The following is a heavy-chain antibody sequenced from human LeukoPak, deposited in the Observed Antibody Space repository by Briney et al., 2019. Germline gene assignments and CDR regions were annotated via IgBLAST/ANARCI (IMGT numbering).Heavy chain of an antibody. Sequence: GGSLRLSCAASGFTFSSYAMSWVRQAPGKGLEWVSSIRDTSDNTYYTDSVKGRFTISRDDSKNTLYLQMNSLRAEDTAIYYCAKAPAGWNDAVIFDNWGRGTLVTVSS. CDR1: GFTFSSYA. J-gene: IGHJ4*02. CDR3: AKAPAGWNDAVIFDN. V-gene: IGHV3-23*01. D-gene: IGHD1-1*01. CDR2: IRDTSDNT.